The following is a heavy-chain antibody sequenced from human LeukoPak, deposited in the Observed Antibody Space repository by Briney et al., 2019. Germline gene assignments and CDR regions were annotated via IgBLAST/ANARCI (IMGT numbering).Heavy chain of an antibody. V-gene: IGHV1-24*01. CDR2: FDPEDGET. CDR3: ATGAYYDSSGYYYVSPAFDI. CDR1: GYTLTELS. Sequence: ASVKVSCKVSGYTLTELSMHWVRQAPGKGLEWMGGFDPEDGETIYAQKFLGRVTMTEDTSTDTAYMELSSLRSEDTAVYYCATGAYYDSSGYYYVSPAFDIWGQGTMVTVSS. J-gene: IGHJ3*02. D-gene: IGHD3-22*01.